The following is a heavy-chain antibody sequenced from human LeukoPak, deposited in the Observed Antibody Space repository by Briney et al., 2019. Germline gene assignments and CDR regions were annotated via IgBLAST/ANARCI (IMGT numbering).Heavy chain of an antibody. CDR3: ARPPYGSGSYYPFDY. Sequence: GGSLRLSCAASGFTFSSNWMSWVRQAPGKGLEWVANIKQDGSEKYYVDSVKGRFTISRDNAKNSLYLQMNSLRAEDTAVYYCARPPYGSGSYYPFDYWGQGTLVTVSS. CDR1: GFTFSSNW. D-gene: IGHD3-10*01. J-gene: IGHJ4*02. V-gene: IGHV3-7*01. CDR2: IKQDGSEK.